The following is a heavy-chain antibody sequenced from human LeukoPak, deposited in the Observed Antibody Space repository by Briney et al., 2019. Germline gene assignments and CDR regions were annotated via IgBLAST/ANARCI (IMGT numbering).Heavy chain of an antibody. V-gene: IGHV4-61*01. CDR3: ARSSYYYGADAFDI. Sequence: SETLSLTCTVSGGSISTSSYYWSWIRQPPGKGLEWIGYIYYSGSTNYNPSLKSRVTISLDTSKNQFSLRLSSVTAADTAVYYCARSSYYYGADAFDIWGQGTMVTVSS. CDR1: GGSISTSSYY. CDR2: IYYSGST. D-gene: IGHD3-10*01. J-gene: IGHJ3*02.